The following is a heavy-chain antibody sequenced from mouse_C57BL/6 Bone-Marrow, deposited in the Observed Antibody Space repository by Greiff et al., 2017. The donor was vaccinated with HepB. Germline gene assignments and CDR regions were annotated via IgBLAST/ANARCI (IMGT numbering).Heavy chain of an antibody. CDR1: GHTFTSYW. J-gene: IGHJ1*03. V-gene: IGHV1-55*01. CDR3: ARSKSTMITTDWYFDV. CDR2: IYPGSGST. Sequence: VQLKQSGAALVKPGASLKMSCKASGHTFTSYWITWVKQRPGQGLEWIGDIYPGSGSTNYNEKFKSKATLTVDTSSSTAYMQLSSLTSEDSAVYYCARSKSTMITTDWYFDVWGTGTTVTVSS. D-gene: IGHD2-4*01.